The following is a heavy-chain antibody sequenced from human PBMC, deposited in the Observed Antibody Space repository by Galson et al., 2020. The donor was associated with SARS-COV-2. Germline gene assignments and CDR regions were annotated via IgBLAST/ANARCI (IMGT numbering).Heavy chain of an antibody. V-gene: IGHV3-7*01. J-gene: IGHJ3*02. D-gene: IGHD3-22*01. Sequence: SCAASGFTFSSYWMSWVRQAPGKGLEWVANIKQDGSEKYYVDSVKGRFTISRDNAKNSLYLQMNSLRAEDTAVYYCARDGHYYYDSSGYYSDAFDIWGQGTMVTVSS. CDR3: ARDGHYYYDSSGYYSDAFDI. CDR1: GFTFSSYW. CDR2: IKQDGSEK.